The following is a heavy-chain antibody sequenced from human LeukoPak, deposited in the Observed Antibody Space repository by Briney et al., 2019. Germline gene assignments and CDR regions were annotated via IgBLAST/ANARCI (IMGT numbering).Heavy chain of an antibody. D-gene: IGHD3-9*01. V-gene: IGHV3-21*01. CDR3: ARETSYFAYFDY. J-gene: IGHJ4*02. CDR2: ISSSSTYR. Sequence: GGSLRLSCAASGSTFSSYSMSWVRQAPGKGLEWVSSISSSSTYRYYAASVRGRFTISRDNAKNSLYLQMNSLRAEDTAVYYCARETSYFAYFDYWGQGTLVTVSS. CDR1: GSTFSSYS.